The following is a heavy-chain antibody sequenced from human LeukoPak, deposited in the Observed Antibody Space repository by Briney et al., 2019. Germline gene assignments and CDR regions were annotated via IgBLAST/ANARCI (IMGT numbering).Heavy chain of an antibody. CDR1: GFTFSSYS. J-gene: IGHJ6*03. Sequence: GGSLRLSCAASGFTFSSYSMNWVRQAPGKGLEWVSSISSSSYIYYADSVKGRFTISRDNAKNSLYLQMNSLRAEDTAVYYCARDAALLWFGELYYYMDVWGKGTTVTVSS. V-gene: IGHV3-21*01. D-gene: IGHD3-10*01. CDR3: ARDAALLWFGELYYYMDV. CDR2: ISSSSYI.